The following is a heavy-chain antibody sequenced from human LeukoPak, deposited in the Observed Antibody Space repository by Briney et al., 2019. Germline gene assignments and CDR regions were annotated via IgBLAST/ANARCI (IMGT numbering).Heavy chain of an antibody. CDR3: AKVAPYGNYLFDC. V-gene: IGHV3-23*01. CDR2: MSVSGGST. D-gene: IGHD1-1*01. Sequence: GGSLRLSCAASGFTFSSYAMSWVRQAPGKGLEWASGMSVSGGSTFYADSVKGRFTISRDNSKNTLYLQMSSLGAEDTAVYYCAKVAPYGNYLFDCWGRGTLVTVSS. J-gene: IGHJ4*02. CDR1: GFTFSSYA.